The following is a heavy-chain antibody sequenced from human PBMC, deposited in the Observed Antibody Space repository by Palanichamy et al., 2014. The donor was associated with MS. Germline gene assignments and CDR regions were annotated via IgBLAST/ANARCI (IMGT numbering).Heavy chain of an antibody. CDR3: GRDNWGTIGPFDY. Sequence: GSELKKPGASVKVSCKTSGYSFTTYGIHWVRQAPGQGLEWMGWINTKTGNPTYAQGFTGRFVFSLDTSVSTSYLQISSLEPADTALYYCGRDNWGTIGPFDYWGQGTLVTVSS. V-gene: IGHV7-4-1*02. CDR1: GYSFTTYG. J-gene: IGHJ4*01. CDR2: INTKTGNP. D-gene: IGHD1-1*01.